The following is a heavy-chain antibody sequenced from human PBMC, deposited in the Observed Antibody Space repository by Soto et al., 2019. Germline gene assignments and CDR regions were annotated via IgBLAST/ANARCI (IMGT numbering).Heavy chain of an antibody. Sequence: QVQLVQSGAEGKKPGASVKVSCKASGYTFTSYEINWVRQATGQGLEWMGWMNPNSGNTGYAQKFQGKVTITKNTSIITAYMELSSLRSEDTAVYYCARGAPEYSSGYFDYWGQGTLVTVSS. V-gene: IGHV1-8*01. CDR2: MNPNSGNT. J-gene: IGHJ4*02. CDR1: GYTFTSYE. D-gene: IGHD6-19*01. CDR3: ARGAPEYSSGYFDY.